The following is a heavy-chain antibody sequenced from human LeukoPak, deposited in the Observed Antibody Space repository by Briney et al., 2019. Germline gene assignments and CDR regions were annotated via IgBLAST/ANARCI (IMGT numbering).Heavy chain of an antibody. D-gene: IGHD2-2*01. CDR2: ISSSSSYI. J-gene: IGHJ4*02. CDR3: TRDPGRCTSTSCYPDY. V-gene: IGHV3-21*01. CDR1: GFAFSSYS. Sequence: GGSLRLSCAASGFAFSSYSMNWVRQAPGKGLEWVSSISSSSSYIYYADSVKGRFTISRDNAKNSMYLQMNSLRAEDTAVYYCTRDPGRCTSTSCYPDYWGQGTLVTVSS.